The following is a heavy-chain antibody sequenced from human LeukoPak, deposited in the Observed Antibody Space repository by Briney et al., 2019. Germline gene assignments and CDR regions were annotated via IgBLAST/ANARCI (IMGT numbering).Heavy chain of an antibody. CDR2: IGSSGSRR. Sequence: GGSLRLSCGASGFIFSNYYMSWIRQAPGKGLEWVSYIGSSGSRRYYADSVKGRFTISRDNAKNTRYMQMNSLIADDTAVDYCASDIAAAGFGYWGQGTLVTVSS. V-gene: IGHV3-11*04. D-gene: IGHD6-13*01. CDR3: ASDIAAAGFGY. CDR1: GFIFSNYY. J-gene: IGHJ4*02.